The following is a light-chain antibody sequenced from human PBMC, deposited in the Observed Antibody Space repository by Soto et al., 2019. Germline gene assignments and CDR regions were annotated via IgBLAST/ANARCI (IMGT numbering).Light chain of an antibody. CDR1: YRVSTD. V-gene: IGKV3-20*01. Sequence: EIVMTQSPATLSVSPGEGATLSCRASYRVSTDLAWYRQGPGQAPRLLIYGASNRATGVPDRFSGRGSGTDFTLTISRLEPEDFAVYFCQQSVSSPFTFGPGTKVDI. CDR2: GAS. J-gene: IGKJ3*01. CDR3: QQSVSSPFT.